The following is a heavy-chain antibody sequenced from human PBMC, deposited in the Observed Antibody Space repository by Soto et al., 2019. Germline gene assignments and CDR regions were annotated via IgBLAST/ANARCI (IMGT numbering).Heavy chain of an antibody. V-gene: IGHV3-11*01. J-gene: IGHJ5*02. CDR1: GFTFSDYY. Sequence: QVQLVESGGGLVKPGGSLRLSCAASGFTFSDYYMSWIRQAPGKGLEWVSYISSSGSTIYYADSVKGRFTISRDNAKNSLYLQMNSLRAEDTAVYYCARGQVEYRYCRSTSCYAANPWGQGTLVTVSS. CDR2: ISSSGSTI. D-gene: IGHD2-2*01. CDR3: ARGQVEYRYCRSTSCYAANP.